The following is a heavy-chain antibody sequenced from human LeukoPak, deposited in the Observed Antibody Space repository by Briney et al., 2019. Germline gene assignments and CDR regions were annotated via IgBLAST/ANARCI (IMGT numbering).Heavy chain of an antibody. V-gene: IGHV3-64*05. CDR2: ISGDGAST. CDR1: GFTFSSYV. Sequence: GGSLRLSCSASGFTFSSYVMHWVRQAPGKGLEYVSGISGDGASTYYADSVEGRFTISRDNSKNTLYVQMTSLRAEDTAVYYCVYQVQGVVKWGQGTLVTVSS. J-gene: IGHJ4*02. D-gene: IGHD3-3*01. CDR3: VYQVQGVVK.